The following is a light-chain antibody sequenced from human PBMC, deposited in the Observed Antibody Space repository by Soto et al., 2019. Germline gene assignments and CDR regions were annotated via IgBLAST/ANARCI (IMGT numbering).Light chain of an antibody. J-gene: IGLJ3*02. CDR3: AAWDDSLSGRV. V-gene: IGLV1-47*01. CDR2: RNN. CDR1: TSNIGSST. Sequence: QSVLTQPPSASGTPGQRVAISCSGSTSNIGSSTVNWYQQFPGAAPKLLIYRNNQRPSGVPDRFSGSKSGTSASLAISGLRSEDEADYYCAAWDDSLSGRVFGGGTKLTVL.